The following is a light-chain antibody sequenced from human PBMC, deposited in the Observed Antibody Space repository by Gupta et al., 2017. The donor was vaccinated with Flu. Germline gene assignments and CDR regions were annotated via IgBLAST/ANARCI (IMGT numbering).Light chain of an antibody. CDR3: MKEGEARGLT. CDR1: QSLLHGNGYNY. J-gene: IGKJ4*01. V-gene: IGKV2-28*01. Sequence: VMTQSPLSLSVTPGEPASISCMSSQSLLHGNGYNYLEWYLQKTGQSPPSLIYLGSNRGAGVPDRRSGSRSGTDYTLRISRVEAEDVGVYYCMKEGEARGLTFGEGTKVELK. CDR2: LGS.